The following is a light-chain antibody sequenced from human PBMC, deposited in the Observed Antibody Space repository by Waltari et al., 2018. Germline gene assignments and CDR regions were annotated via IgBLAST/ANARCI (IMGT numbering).Light chain of an antibody. CDR3: QQSNSMPLT. CDR2: DAS. Sequence: DIHMTQSPSSLSASVGDRVTITCRASQSIGGYLNWYQQKPGKAPDLLIYDASSLQSGVPSRFSGSGSGTDFTLTITTLQPEDFATYYCQQSNSMPLTFGGRTKVEIK. CDR1: QSIGGY. V-gene: IGKV1-39*01. J-gene: IGKJ4*01.